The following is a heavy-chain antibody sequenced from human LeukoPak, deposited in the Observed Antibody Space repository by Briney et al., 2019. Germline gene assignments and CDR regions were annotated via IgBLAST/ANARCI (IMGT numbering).Heavy chain of an antibody. J-gene: IGHJ4*02. Sequence: SGGSLRLSCAASGFTFSSYAMSWVRQAPGKGLEWVSAISGSGGSTYYADSVKGRFTISRDNSKNTLYLQMNSLRAEDTAVYYCAKGTSLCYYGSGSYYNLGNYFDYWGQGTLVTVSS. CDR3: AKGTSLCYYGSGSYYNLGNYFDY. CDR1: GFTFSSYA. CDR2: ISGSGGST. D-gene: IGHD3-10*01. V-gene: IGHV3-23*01.